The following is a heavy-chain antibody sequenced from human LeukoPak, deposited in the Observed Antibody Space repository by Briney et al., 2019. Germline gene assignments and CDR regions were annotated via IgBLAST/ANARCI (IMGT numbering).Heavy chain of an antibody. CDR1: GFTFSSFG. Sequence: GGSLRLSCAASGFTFSSFGMHWVRQAPGKGREWVASVRFDGNNKYYADSVKGRFTISRDNSKNTLYMQKDSLRREDTGIYYCANDRLLLSSWDDVLESWGQGTMVTVSS. CDR3: ANDRLLLSSWDDVLES. J-gene: IGHJ3*01. CDR2: VRFDGNNK. D-gene: IGHD6-13*01. V-gene: IGHV3-30*02.